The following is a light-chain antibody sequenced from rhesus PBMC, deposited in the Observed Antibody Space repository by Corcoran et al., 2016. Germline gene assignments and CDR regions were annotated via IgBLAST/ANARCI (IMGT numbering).Light chain of an antibody. CDR1: QGISIL. CDR2: PAS. CDR3: QQGYNTPYS. Sequence: DIQMTQSPSSLSASVGDKVTIPCRASQGISILLAWYQQKPGKAPQPLISPASRLQSGVPSRFRVCGSGTDYTLTISCLQPEYFATSYCQQGYNTPYSFGQGTKVEIK. V-gene: IGKV1-18*01. J-gene: IGKJ2*01.